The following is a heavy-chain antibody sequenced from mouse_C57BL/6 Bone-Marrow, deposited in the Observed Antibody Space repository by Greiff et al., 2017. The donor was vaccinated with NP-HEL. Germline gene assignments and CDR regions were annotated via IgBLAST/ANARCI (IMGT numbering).Heavy chain of an antibody. D-gene: IGHD4-1*01. CDR1: GYTFTSYG. V-gene: IGHV1-81*01. J-gene: IGHJ2*01. Sequence: QVQLKQSGAELARPGASVKLSCKASGYTFTSYGISWVKQRTGQGLEWIGEIYPRSGNTYYNEKFKGKATLTADKSSSTAYMELRSLTSEDSAVYFCARSEGLGPYLDYWGQGTTLTVSS. CDR2: IYPRSGNT. CDR3: ARSEGLGPYLDY.